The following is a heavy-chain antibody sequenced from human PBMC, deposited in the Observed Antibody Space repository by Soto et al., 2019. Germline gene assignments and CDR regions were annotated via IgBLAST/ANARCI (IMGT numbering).Heavy chain of an antibody. D-gene: IGHD2-2*01. CDR1: GYTFTGYY. Sequence: SVKVSCKASGYTFTGYYMHWVRQAPGQGLEWMGIINPRGGSTSYAQKFKGRVTMTRDTSTSTVYMELSSLRSEDTAVYYCERDRIVVVTAALKYYEDYGMDVWGQGTTVTVS. V-gene: IGHV1-46*01. J-gene: IGHJ6*02. CDR3: ERDRIVVVTAALKYYEDYGMDV. CDR2: INPRGGST.